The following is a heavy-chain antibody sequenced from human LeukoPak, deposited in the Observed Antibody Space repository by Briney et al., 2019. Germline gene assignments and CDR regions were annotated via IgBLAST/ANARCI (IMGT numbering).Heavy chain of an antibody. D-gene: IGHD7-27*01. V-gene: IGHV4-59*02. CDR1: GGSVSDYY. Sequence: SETLSLTCTISGGSVSDYYWSWIRQSPGKGLEWIGYIYHTGSTSYSPSLKSRVTISADTSQNQFSLKLSSVTAADTAVYYCASRKLGNDYWGQGTLVTVSS. CDR3: ASRKLGNDY. CDR2: IYHTGST. J-gene: IGHJ4*02.